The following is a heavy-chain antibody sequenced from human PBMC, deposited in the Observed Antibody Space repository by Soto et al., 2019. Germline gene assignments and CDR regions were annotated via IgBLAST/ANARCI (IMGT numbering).Heavy chain of an antibody. V-gene: IGHV1-3*01. CDR3: ARTYCSSINCRWFDP. J-gene: IGHJ5*02. D-gene: IGHD2-2*01. CDR2: INAGNGNT. CDR1: GYTFTNYA. Sequence: QVQLVQSGAEVKKPGASVRISCKASGYTFTNYALHWVRQAPGHRLEWMGWINAGNGNTKYSQKFQDRVTITRDTSASTVYMELSSLRSEDTAIYYCARTYCSSINCRWFDPWGQGTLVTVSS.